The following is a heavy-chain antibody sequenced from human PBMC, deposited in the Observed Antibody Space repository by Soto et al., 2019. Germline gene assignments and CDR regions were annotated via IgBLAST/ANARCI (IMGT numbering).Heavy chain of an antibody. V-gene: IGHV1-69*01. J-gene: IGHJ4*02. D-gene: IGHD3-22*01. Sequence: QVQLVQSGAEVKKPGSSVKVSCKASGGTFSSYAISWVRQAPGQGLEWMGGIIPIFGTANYEQKFQGRVTITADESTSTDYMELSSLRSEDTAVYYCARVSYYDSSGYPTRGFDYWGQGTLVTVSS. CDR3: ARVSYYDSSGYPTRGFDY. CDR2: IIPIFGTA. CDR1: GGTFSSYA.